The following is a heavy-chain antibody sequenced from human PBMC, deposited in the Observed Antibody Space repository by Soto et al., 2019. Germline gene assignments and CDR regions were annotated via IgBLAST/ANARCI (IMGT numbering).Heavy chain of an antibody. CDR2: FDPEDGET. CDR1: GYTLTELS. CDR3: ATDTVAGTGKDYGMDV. Sequence: GASVKVSCKVSGYTLTELSMHWVRQAPGKGLEWMGGFDPEDGETIYAQKFQGRVTMTEDTSTDTAYMELSSLRSEDTAVYYCATDTVAGTGKDYGMDVWGQGTTVTVSS. J-gene: IGHJ6*02. V-gene: IGHV1-24*01. D-gene: IGHD6-19*01.